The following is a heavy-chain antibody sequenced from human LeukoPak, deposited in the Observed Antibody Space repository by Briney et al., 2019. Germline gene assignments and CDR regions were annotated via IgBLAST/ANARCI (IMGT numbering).Heavy chain of an antibody. D-gene: IGHD1-26*01. CDR2: VRGKTGGGPT. CDR1: GLTFTNAW. Sequence: GGSLGLSCAASGLTFTNAWTSWVRQAPGKGLEWVARVRGKTGGGPTGYAAPVRGRFSISGDDSQDTLYLQMNSLKIEDTAVYYCTTGSSWGQGTLVTVSS. CDR3: TTGSS. J-gene: IGHJ5*02. V-gene: IGHV3-15*01.